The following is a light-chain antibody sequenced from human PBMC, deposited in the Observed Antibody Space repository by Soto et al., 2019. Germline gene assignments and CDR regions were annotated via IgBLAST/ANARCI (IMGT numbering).Light chain of an antibody. CDR2: AAS. Sequence: EIVMTQSPATLSVSPGEGATLSCRASQSVSTNLAWYLQRPDQAPRLLIYAASTRATGIPARFSGSGSGTEFTLTIGSLQSGDFAVYYCQQYHNWPQTFGQGTKVEIK. V-gene: IGKV3-15*01. CDR1: QSVSTN. J-gene: IGKJ1*01. CDR3: QQYHNWPQT.